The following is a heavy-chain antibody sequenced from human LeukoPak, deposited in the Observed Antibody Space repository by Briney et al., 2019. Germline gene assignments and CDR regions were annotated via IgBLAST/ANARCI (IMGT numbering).Heavy chain of an antibody. CDR1: GGSIRSSNW. D-gene: IGHD3-22*01. J-gene: IGHJ3*02. V-gene: IGHV4-4*02. Sequence: SQTLSLTCAVSGGSIRSSNWRRWVRQSQRKGLEWIGVVYHSGSTNYNPSLKSRVTISVDKSKNQFSLKLSSVTAADTAVFHCARHSRGYYDSTGYYYGSHAFDIWGQGTMVTVS. CDR2: VYHSGST. CDR3: ARHSRGYYDSTGYYYGSHAFDI.